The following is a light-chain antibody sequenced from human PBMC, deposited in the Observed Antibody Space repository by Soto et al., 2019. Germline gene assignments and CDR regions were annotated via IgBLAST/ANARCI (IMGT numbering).Light chain of an antibody. CDR2: GNS. CDR3: QSYESSLSGVV. J-gene: IGLJ2*01. CDR1: RSNIGAGYD. Sequence: QSVLTQPPSVSGAPGQRVTISCTGSRSNIGAGYDVHWYQQLPGTAPKLLIYGNSKRPSGVPDRFSGSKSGTSASLAITGLQAEDEADHYCQSYESSLSGVVFGGGTQLTVL. V-gene: IGLV1-40*01.